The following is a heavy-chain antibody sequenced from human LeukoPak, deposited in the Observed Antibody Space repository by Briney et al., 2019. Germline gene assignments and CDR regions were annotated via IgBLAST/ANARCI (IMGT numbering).Heavy chain of an antibody. CDR3: AGRIAYGSGSYYGNYYYYGMDV. J-gene: IGHJ6*02. V-gene: IGHV4-59*01. D-gene: IGHD3-10*01. CDR2: IYYSWST. CDR1: GGSISSYY. Sequence: SETLSPTCTVSGGSISSYYWSWIRQPPGKGLEWIGYIYYSWSTNYNPSLKSRVTISVDTSKNQFSLKLSSVTAAETAVYYCAGRIAYGSGSYYGNYYYYGMDVWGQGTTVTVSS.